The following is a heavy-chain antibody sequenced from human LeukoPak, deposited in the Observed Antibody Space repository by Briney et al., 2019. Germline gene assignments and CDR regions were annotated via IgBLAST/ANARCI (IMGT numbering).Heavy chain of an antibody. V-gene: IGHV4-59*01. CDR3: AREYSSSWYTPLRWFDP. D-gene: IGHD6-13*01. CDR2: IYYSGST. J-gene: IGHJ5*02. CDR1: SGSISSYY. Sequence: SETLSLTCTVSSGSISSYYCSWIRQPPGKGLEWIGYIYYSGSTNYNPSLKSRVTISVDTSKNQFSLKLSSVTAADTAVYYCAREYSSSWYTPLRWFDPWGQGTLVTVSS.